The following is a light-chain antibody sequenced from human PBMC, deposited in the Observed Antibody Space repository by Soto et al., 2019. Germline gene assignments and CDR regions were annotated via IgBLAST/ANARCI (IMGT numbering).Light chain of an antibody. CDR2: GAF. V-gene: IGKV3-20*01. CDR3: QQYGDSPWT. CDR1: QSVSSY. J-gene: IGKJ1*01. Sequence: EIVLTQSPATLSLSPGERATLSCRASQSVSSYLAWYQQKPGQAPSLLIYGAFTRATGIPDRFSGSGSGTDFTLTINRLEPEDFAVYSCQQYGDSPWTFGQGTKVDIK.